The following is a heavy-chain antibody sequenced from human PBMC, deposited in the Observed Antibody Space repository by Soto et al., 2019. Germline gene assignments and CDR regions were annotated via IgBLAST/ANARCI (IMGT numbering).Heavy chain of an antibody. CDR3: ARAPLLGYCSGGSCYPSPLDY. D-gene: IGHD2-15*01. V-gene: IGHV1-18*01. CDR2: ISAHNGNT. CDR1: GYTFTSYG. Sequence: GASVKVSCKASGYTFTSYGISWVRQAPGQGLEWMGWISAHNGNTNYAQKLQGRVTMTTDTSTSTAYMELRSLRSDDTAVYYCARAPLLGYCSGGSCYPSPLDYWGQGTLVTVSS. J-gene: IGHJ4*02.